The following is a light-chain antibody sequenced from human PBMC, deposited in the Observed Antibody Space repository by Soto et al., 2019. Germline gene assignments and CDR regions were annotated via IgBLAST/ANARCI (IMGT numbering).Light chain of an antibody. J-gene: IGKJ2*01. Sequence: EIVLTQSPAILSLSPGERATLSCRANESVGSSLGWYQQKPGQAPRLVIYDASNRVTGFPARFRGSGSETDFTLTISSLEPEDFAVYYCQLYGGSHMFSFGQGTKLEIK. CDR3: QLYGGSHMFS. V-gene: IGKV3-11*01. CDR2: DAS. CDR1: ESVGSS.